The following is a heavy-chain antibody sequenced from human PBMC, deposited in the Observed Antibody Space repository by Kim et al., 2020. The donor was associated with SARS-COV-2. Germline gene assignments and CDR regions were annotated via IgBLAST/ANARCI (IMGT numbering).Heavy chain of an antibody. D-gene: IGHD3-16*01. CDR2: ISGSGEST. Sequence: GGSLRLSCAASGFTFSSYPMSWVRLAPGKGLEWVSAISGSGESTYYADSVKGRFTISRDNSKNTVSLQISSLRAEDTAVYYCARDYGVDYWGQGTLVTVSS. CDR1: GFTFSSYP. CDR3: ARDYGVDY. V-gene: IGHV3-23*01. J-gene: IGHJ4*02.